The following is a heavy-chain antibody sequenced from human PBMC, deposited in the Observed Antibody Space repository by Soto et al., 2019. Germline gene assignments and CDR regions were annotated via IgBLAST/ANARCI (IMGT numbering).Heavy chain of an antibody. Sequence: PSETLSLTCTVSGGSISSSSYYWGWIRQPPGKGLEWIGSIYYSGSTYCNPSLKSRVTISVDTSKNQFSLKLSSVTAADTAVYYCARHGSLYGEYGAYYFDYWGQGTLVTVSS. CDR1: GGSISSSSYY. V-gene: IGHV4-39*01. D-gene: IGHD4-17*01. J-gene: IGHJ4*02. CDR2: IYYSGST. CDR3: ARHGSLYGEYGAYYFDY.